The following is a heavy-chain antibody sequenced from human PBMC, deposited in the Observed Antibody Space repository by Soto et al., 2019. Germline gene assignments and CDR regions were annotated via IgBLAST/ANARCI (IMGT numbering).Heavy chain of an antibody. D-gene: IGHD2-15*01. Sequence: LCGGSISSGGYYWSWIRQHPGKGLEWIGSIYYSGSTYYNPSLKSRVTISVDTSKNQFSLKLRSVTAADTAVYYCARDHCSVGSCYSFSWFDPWGQGTLVTVSS. J-gene: IGHJ5*02. V-gene: IGHV4-31*02. CDR3: ARDHCSVGSCYSFSWFDP. CDR2: IYYSGST. CDR1: GGSISSGGYY.